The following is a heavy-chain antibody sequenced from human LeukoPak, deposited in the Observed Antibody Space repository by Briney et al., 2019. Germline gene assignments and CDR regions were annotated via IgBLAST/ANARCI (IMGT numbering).Heavy chain of an antibody. V-gene: IGHV1-69*04. Sequence: SVKVSCKASGGTFSSYAISWVRQAPGQGLEWMGRMIPILGIANYAQKFQGRVTITADKSTSTAYMELSSLRSEDTAVYYCARPLAYCGGDCYADDAFDIWGQGTMVTVSS. CDR2: MIPILGIA. D-gene: IGHD2-21*02. CDR3: ARPLAYCGGDCYADDAFDI. CDR1: GGTFSSYA. J-gene: IGHJ3*02.